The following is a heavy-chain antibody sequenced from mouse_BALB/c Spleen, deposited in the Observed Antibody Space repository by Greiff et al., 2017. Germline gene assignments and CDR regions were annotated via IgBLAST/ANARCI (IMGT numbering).Heavy chain of an antibody. D-gene: IGHD2-10*02. V-gene: IGHV14-3*02. CDR3: ASETYGNYVFDY. J-gene: IGHJ2*01. CDR2: IDPANGNT. Sequence: EVQLQQSGAELVKPGASVKLSCTASGFNIKDTYMHWVKQRPEQGLEWIGRIDPANGNTKYDPKFQGKATITADTSSNTAYLQLSSLTSEDTAVYYCASETYGNYVFDYWGQGTTPTVSS. CDR1: GFNIKDTY.